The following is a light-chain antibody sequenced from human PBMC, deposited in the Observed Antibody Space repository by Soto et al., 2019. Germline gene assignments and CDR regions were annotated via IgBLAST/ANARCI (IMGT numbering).Light chain of an antibody. CDR1: QSVSSNN. J-gene: IGKJ5*01. Sequence: EIVLTHSPGTLSLSPGERATLSCRASQSVSSNNLAWYQQRPGQAPRVVIYGASTRATGIPERFSGSGSGTEFTLTISSLQSADSAMYYCQQYVISVTFGQGTRLEIK. V-gene: IGKV3-20*01. CDR3: QQYVISVT. CDR2: GAS.